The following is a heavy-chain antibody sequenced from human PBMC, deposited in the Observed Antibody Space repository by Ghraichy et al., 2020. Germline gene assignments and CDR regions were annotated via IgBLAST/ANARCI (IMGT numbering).Heavy chain of an antibody. D-gene: IGHD5-18*01. CDR2: ISYDGDNK. CDR3: AREGYNNSRPNHYFGLDV. Sequence: GGSLRLSCVASGFTFSALMFNDFAMHWVRQAPGKGLEWVAVISYDGDNKYYADSVKGRFTVSRDNSKNTLFLQMNSLRTEDTAVYYCAREGYNNSRPNHYFGLDVWGQGTTVTVSS. CDR1: GFTFSALMFNDFA. J-gene: IGHJ6*02. V-gene: IGHV3-30-3*01.